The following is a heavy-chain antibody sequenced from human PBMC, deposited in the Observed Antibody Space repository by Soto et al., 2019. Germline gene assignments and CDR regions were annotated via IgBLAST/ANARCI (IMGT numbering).Heavy chain of an antibody. D-gene: IGHD3-22*01. Sequence: PGESLKISCKGSGYSFTSYWIAWVRQMPGKGLDWMGIIYPGDSDTRYSPSFQGQVTISADKSISTAYLQWSSLKASDTAMYYCARRGNYYDSSGYSSSAFDIWGQGTMVTVSS. J-gene: IGHJ3*02. CDR3: ARRGNYYDSSGYSSSAFDI. CDR2: IYPGDSDT. CDR1: GYSFTSYW. V-gene: IGHV5-51*01.